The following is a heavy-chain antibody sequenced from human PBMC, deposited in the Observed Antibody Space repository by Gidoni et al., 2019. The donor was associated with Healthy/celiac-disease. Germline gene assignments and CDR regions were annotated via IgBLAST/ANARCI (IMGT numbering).Heavy chain of an antibody. Sequence: QVQLVQSGAEVKKPGSSVKVSCKASGGTFSSYAISWVRQAPGQGLEWMGGIIPIFGTANYAQKFQGRVTITADESTSTAYMELSSLRSEDTAVYYCASAPLGAFVREKYYYDTRVGIDAFDIWGQGTMVTVSS. CDR1: GGTFSSYA. V-gene: IGHV1-69*01. D-gene: IGHD3-22*01. CDR3: ASAPLGAFVREKYYYDTRVGIDAFDI. CDR2: IIPIFGTA. J-gene: IGHJ3*02.